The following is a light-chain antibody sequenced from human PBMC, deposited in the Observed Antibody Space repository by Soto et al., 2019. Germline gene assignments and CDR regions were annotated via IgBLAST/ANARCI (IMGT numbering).Light chain of an antibody. V-gene: IGLV1-40*01. CDR3: QSYDSSLGGSYV. CDR1: SSNIGAGYD. J-gene: IGLJ1*01. Sequence: QSVLTQPPSVSGAPGQRGTISCTGSSSNIGAGYDVHWYQQVPETAPKLLIYGNNNRPSGVPDRFSGSKSGTSASLVITGLQAEDEADYYCQSYDSSLGGSYVFGAGTKVTVL. CDR2: GNN.